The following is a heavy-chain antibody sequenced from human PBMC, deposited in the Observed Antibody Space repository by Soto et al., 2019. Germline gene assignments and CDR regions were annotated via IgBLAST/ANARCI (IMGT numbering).Heavy chain of an antibody. CDR3: AKDLSGAWSLDY. Sequence: GGSLRLSCAASGFTFRSSGMHWVRQPPGKGLEWVAVISYDGSDKYYADSVKGRFLISRDNSKNTLYLQMNSLRAEDTAVYYCAKDLSGAWSLDYWGQGTLVTVSS. CDR2: ISYDGSDK. CDR1: GFTFRSSG. V-gene: IGHV3-30*18. D-gene: IGHD6-19*01. J-gene: IGHJ4*02.